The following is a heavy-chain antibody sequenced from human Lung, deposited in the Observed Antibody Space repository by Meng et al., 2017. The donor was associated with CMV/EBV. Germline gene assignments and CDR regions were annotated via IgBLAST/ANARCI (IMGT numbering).Heavy chain of an antibody. V-gene: IGHV4-4*02. Sequence: VACHGLVNPVGSLSRTSAISGGFLSSSNWWSWVSPPPGKGREWIGEIYHSGSTNYNPSLKTRVTISVDKSKNQFSLKLSSVTAADTAVYYCARVVTALWGYYFDYWGQGTLVTVSS. CDR1: GGFLSSSNW. CDR3: ARVVTALWGYYFDY. CDR2: IYHSGST. J-gene: IGHJ4*02. D-gene: IGHD2-21*02.